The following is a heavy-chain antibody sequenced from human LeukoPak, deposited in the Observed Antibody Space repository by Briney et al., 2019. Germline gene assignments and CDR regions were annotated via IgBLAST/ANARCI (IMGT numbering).Heavy chain of an antibody. CDR3: ARDSRSSYSFDY. Sequence: ASVKVSCKASGYTFTGEYLHWVRQAPGQGLGWLGGFDPNSGGRNYAEKFQGGVTITRDTSTNTAYMELSSLRSDDTAVYYCARDSRSSYSFDYWGQGTLVTVSS. D-gene: IGHD6-6*01. V-gene: IGHV1-2*02. J-gene: IGHJ4*02. CDR2: FDPNSGGR. CDR1: GYTFTGEY.